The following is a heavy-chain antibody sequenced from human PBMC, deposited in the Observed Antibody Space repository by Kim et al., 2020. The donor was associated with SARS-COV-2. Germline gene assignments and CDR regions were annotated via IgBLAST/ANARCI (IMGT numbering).Heavy chain of an antibody. V-gene: IGHV1-69*13. J-gene: IGHJ4*02. CDR3: AAPLVVRGVIDPYFDY. CDR1: GGTFSSYA. D-gene: IGHD3-10*01. Sequence: SVKVSCKASGGTFSSYAISWVRQAPGQGLEWMGGIIPIFGTANYAQKFQGRVTITADESTSTAYMELSSLRSEDTAVYYCAAPLVVRGVIDPYFDYWGQGTLVTVSS. CDR2: IIPIFGTA.